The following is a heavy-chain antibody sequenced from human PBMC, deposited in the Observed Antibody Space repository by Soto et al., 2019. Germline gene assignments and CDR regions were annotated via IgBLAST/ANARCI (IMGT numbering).Heavy chain of an antibody. D-gene: IGHD5-18*01. CDR1: GYTFTSYA. CDR2: INAGNGNT. Sequence: GASVKVSCKASGYTFTSYAMHWVRQAPGQRLEWMGWINAGNGNTKYSQKFQGRVTITRDTSASTAYMELSSLRSEDTAVYYCAREVLHTYSYGYFDYWGQGTLVTVSS. CDR3: AREVLHTYSYGYFDY. V-gene: IGHV1-3*01. J-gene: IGHJ4*02.